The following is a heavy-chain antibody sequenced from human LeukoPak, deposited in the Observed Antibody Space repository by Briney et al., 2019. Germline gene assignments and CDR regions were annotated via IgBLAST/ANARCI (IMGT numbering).Heavy chain of an antibody. CDR2: ICHSGST. D-gene: IGHD3-22*01. Sequence: SETLSLTCAVSGYSISSGYYWGWIRQPPGKGLEWIGRICHSGSTYYNPSLKSRVTMSVDTSKNQFSLKLSSVTAADTAVYYCARPGGYDSSGYYEYYFDYWGQGTLVTVSS. V-gene: IGHV4-38-2*01. J-gene: IGHJ4*02. CDR3: ARPGGYDSSGYYEYYFDY. CDR1: GYSISSGYY.